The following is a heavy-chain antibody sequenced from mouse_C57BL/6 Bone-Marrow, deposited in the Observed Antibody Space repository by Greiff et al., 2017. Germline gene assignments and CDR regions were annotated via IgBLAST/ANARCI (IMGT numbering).Heavy chain of an antibody. J-gene: IGHJ2*01. CDR3: AVYDYAFDY. Sequence: VQLKESGPVLVKPGASVKMSCKASGYTFTDYYMNWVKQSHGKSLEWIGVINPYNGGTSYNQQFKGKATLTVYKSSSTAYMELNSLTSEDSAVYYCAVYDYAFDYWGQGTTLTVSS. CDR2: INPYNGGT. CDR1: GYTFTDYY. V-gene: IGHV1-19*01. D-gene: IGHD2-4*01.